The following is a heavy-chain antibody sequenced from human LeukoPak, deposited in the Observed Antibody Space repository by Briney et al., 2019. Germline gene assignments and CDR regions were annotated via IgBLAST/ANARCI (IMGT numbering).Heavy chain of an antibody. CDR1: GFTFSSYA. D-gene: IGHD6-19*01. CDR2: ISGSGGST. J-gene: IGHJ4*02. CDR3: AKEGGIAVAGTISDFDY. V-gene: IGHV3-23*01. Sequence: PGGSLRLSCAASGFTFSSYAMSWVRQAPGKGLEWVSAISGSGGSTYYADSVKGRFTISRDNSKNTLYLQMNSLRAEDTAVYYCAKEGGIAVAGTISDFDYWGQGTLVTVFS.